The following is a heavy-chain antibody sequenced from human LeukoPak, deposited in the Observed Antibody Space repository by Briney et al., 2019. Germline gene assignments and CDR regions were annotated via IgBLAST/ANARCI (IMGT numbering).Heavy chain of an antibody. J-gene: IGHJ5*02. CDR2: ISSSGRT. CDR1: GGSISNFY. D-gene: IGHD3-10*01. CDR3: ARDLPSYYFDSGNMFDP. Sequence: PSETLSLTCTVSGGSISNFYWSWIRQPAGKGLEWIGRISSSGRTNYNSSLKSRVAMSIDTSNNQFSLKLSSVTAADTAVYYCARDLPSYYFDSGNMFDPWGQGTLVTVSS. V-gene: IGHV4-4*07.